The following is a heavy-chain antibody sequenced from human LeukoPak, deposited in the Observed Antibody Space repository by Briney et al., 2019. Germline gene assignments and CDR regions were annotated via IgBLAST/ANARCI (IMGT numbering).Heavy chain of an antibody. CDR3: ASAIDYGARRELPGGFDF. V-gene: IGHV3-33*03. CDR2: VWYAGNNK. D-gene: IGHD4-17*01. CDR1: GFTFSNYG. J-gene: IGHJ4*02. Sequence: PGGSLRLSCAASGFTFSNYGMDWVRQAPGKGLEWGAVVWYAGNNKYYADSVKGRFTISRDNSKSTLYLHMSSLRGEDTAVCYCASAIDYGARRELPGGFDFWGQGTLVTVSS.